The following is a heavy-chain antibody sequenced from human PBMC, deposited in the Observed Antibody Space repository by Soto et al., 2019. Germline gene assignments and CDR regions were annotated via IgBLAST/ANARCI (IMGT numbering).Heavy chain of an antibody. CDR2: MIPNSGIA. J-gene: IGHJ5*02. V-gene: IGHV1-69*02. Sequence: GASVKVSCKASGGTFSSYTISWVRQAPGQGLEWMGRMIPNSGIANYAQKFQGRVTMTRDNSITTAYMELRSLRSDDTAVYYCARGALHYDFWSGLDPWGQGTLVTVSS. CDR3: ARGALHYDFWSGLDP. CDR1: GGTFSSYT. D-gene: IGHD3-3*01.